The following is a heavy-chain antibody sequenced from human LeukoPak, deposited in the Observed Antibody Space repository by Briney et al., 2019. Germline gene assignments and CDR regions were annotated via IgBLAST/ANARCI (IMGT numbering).Heavy chain of an antibody. CDR2: MYYGGST. J-gene: IGHJ5*02. V-gene: IGHV4-39*01. CDR3: ARRASYSSSWCSNWFDP. Sequence: SETLSLTCTVSGGSISSRSYYWGWIRQPPGKGLEWFGSMYYGGSTYDNSSLESRVPVSVDTTKSQFSVKPSSVTAADKAVYYCARRASYSSSWCSNWFDPWGQGTLVTVFS. D-gene: IGHD6-13*01. CDR1: GGSISSRSYY.